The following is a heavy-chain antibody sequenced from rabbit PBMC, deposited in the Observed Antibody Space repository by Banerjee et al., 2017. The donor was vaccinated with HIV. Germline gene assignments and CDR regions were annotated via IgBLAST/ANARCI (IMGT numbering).Heavy chain of an antibody. V-gene: IGHV1S47*01. D-gene: IGHD3-1*01. CDR3: ARAADLYYFTL. CDR1: GIDFSSYG. CDR2: IYPDFGTT. J-gene: IGHJ4*01. Sequence: QERLVESGGGLVTLGGSLKLSCKASGIDFSSYGISWVRQAPGKGLEWIAYIYPDFGTTVFASWVNGRFTISLDNAQNTVFLQMTSLTAADTATYFCARAADLYYFTLWGPGTLVTVS.